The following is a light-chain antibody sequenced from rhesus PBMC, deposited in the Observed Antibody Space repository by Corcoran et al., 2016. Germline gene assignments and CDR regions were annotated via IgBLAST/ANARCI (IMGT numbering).Light chain of an antibody. V-gene: IGKV1-28*03. CDR2: DAS. CDR3: LQHNSYPYS. CDR1: QGISSY. J-gene: IGKJ2*01. Sequence: DIQMTQSPSSLSASVGDTVTITCRASQGISSYLNWFQQKPGKTPKLLIYDASSFESGVPSRFSGSGSGTDFTLTYSSLQPEDFAAYYCLQHNSYPYSFCQGTKVEIK.